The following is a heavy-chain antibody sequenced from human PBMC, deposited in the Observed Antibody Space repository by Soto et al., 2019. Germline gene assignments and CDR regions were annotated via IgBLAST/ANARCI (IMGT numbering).Heavy chain of an antibody. CDR2: IWYDGSNK. CDR3: AREGQQLGLYYYGMDV. J-gene: IGHJ6*02. CDR1: GFTFSSYG. V-gene: IGHV3-33*01. D-gene: IGHD6-13*01. Sequence: PGGSLKLSCAASGFTFSSYGMHWVRQAPGKGLEWVAVIWYDGSNKYYADSVKGRFTISRDNSKNTLYLQMNSLRAEDTAVYYCAREGQQLGLYYYGMDVWGQGTTVTVSS.